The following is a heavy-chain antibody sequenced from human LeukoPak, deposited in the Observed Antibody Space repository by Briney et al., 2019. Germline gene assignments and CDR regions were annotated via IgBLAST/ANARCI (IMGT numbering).Heavy chain of an antibody. CDR3: ARGQPLGPGWWLTYYYYMDV. Sequence: SETLSLTCTVSGGSISSGGYYWSWIRQHPGKGLEWIGYIYYSGSTYYNPSLKSRVTLSVDTSKNQFSLKLSSVTAADTAVYYCARGQPLGPGWWLTYYYYMDVWGKGTTVTVSS. D-gene: IGHD2-15*01. CDR2: IYYSGST. CDR1: GGSISSGGYY. J-gene: IGHJ6*03. V-gene: IGHV4-31*03.